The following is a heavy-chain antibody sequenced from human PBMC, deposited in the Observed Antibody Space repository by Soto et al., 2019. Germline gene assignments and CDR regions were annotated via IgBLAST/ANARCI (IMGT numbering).Heavy chain of an antibody. Sequence: QITLKESGPTLVKPTQTLTLTCTFSGFSLSTSGVGVGWIRQPPGKALEWLALIYWDADKRYSPSLRSRLTIIKDTSKNQVVLTMTNMDPVDTATYSCIQSRCGGDCLQSYASHYYYGMDVWGQGTTGTVSS. CDR1: GFSLSTSGVG. V-gene: IGHV2-5*02. CDR2: IYWDADK. CDR3: IQSRCGGDCLQSYASHYYYGMDV. J-gene: IGHJ6*02. D-gene: IGHD2-21*02.